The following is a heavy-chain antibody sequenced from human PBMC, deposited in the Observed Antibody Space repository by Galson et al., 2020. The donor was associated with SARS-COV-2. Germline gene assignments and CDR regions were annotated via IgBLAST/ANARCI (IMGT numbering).Heavy chain of an antibody. CDR3: ARVCSSSWYFDY. CDR1: GFTNSSYC. V-gene: IGHV3-7*01. J-gene: IGHJ4*02. D-gene: IGHD6-13*01. Sequence: QASETLSLTCAASGFTNSSYCMSWVRQAPGKGLEWVANIKQDGSEKYYVDSVKGRFTISRDNAKNSLYLQMNSLRAEDTAVYYCARVCSSSWYFDYWGQGTLVTVSS. CDR2: IKQDGSEK.